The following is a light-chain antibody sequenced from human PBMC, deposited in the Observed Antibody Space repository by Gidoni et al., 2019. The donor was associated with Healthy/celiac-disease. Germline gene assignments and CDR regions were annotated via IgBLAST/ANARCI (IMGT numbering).Light chain of an antibody. CDR1: QSVSSSS. Sequence: DIVLTQSPGTLSLSPGERATLSCRASQSVSSSSLAWYQQKPGQAPRLLSYGAYSRATGIPERCSGRGSGTDFTLTSSRLDDEDVVVYYWQQYGRSPQTFGQGTKLEIK. J-gene: IGKJ2*01. CDR3: QQYGRSPQT. CDR2: GAY. V-gene: IGKV3-20*01.